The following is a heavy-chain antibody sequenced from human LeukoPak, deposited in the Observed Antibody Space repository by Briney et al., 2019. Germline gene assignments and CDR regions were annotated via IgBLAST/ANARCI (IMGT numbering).Heavy chain of an antibody. V-gene: IGHV3-21*01. CDR2: ISSSSSYI. D-gene: IGHD3-3*01. Sequence: GGSLRLSCAASGFTFSSYSMNWVRQAPGKGLEWVSSISSSSSYIYYADSVKGRFTISRDNAKNSLYLQMNSLRAEDTAVYYCARDHSRFLELLSGSPYFDYWGQGTLVTVSS. CDR3: ARDHSRFLELLSGSPYFDY. CDR1: GFTFSSYS. J-gene: IGHJ4*02.